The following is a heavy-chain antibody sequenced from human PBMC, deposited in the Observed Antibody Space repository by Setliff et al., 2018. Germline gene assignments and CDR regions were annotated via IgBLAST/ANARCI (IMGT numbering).Heavy chain of an antibody. CDR3: ASLSSMSVTTSY. CDR2: IYTSWST. V-gene: IGHV4-61*09. CDR1: GGSISSGSYY. Sequence: SETLSLTCTVSGGSISSGSYYWSWIRQPAGKGLGWMGHIYTSWSTNYNPSLKSRVTISVDTSKNQFSLKLSSVTPADTAVYYCASLSSMSVTTSYWGQGTLVPSPQ. D-gene: IGHD4-17*01. J-gene: IGHJ4*02.